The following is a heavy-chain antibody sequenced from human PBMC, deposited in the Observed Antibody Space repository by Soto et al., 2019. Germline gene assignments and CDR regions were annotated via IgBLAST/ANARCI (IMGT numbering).Heavy chain of an antibody. CDR2: IWHDGSSK. D-gene: IGHD3-22*01. Sequence: QVQLVESGGGVVQPGRSLRLSCAASGFTFSHYGMHWVRQAPGKGLEWVAVIWHDGSSKYYVDSVKGRFTISRDNSKNTLFLQMNRLRGEDTAMYYCARYDGNGYLTYWGQGVLVTVSS. J-gene: IGHJ4*02. V-gene: IGHV3-33*01. CDR3: ARYDGNGYLTY. CDR1: GFTFSHYG.